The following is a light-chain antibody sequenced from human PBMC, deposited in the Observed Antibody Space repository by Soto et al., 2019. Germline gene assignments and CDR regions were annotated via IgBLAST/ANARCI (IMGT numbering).Light chain of an antibody. CDR2: GTS. V-gene: IGKV3-11*01. CDR3: QQRSNWPWT. CDR1: QSVSSD. Sequence: EIVMTQSPATLSVSPGERATLSCRASQSVSSDLAWYHQKPGQGPSLLIYGTSTRAGGVPARFSGGGSGTEFTLTISSLEPEDFAVYYCQQRSNWPWTFGQGTKV. J-gene: IGKJ1*01.